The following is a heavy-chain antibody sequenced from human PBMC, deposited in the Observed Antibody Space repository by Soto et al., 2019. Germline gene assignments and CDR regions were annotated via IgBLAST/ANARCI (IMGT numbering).Heavy chain of an antibody. D-gene: IGHD1-26*01. V-gene: IGHV3-33*01. J-gene: IGHJ4*02. Sequence: PGGSLRLSCAASGFTFSSYGIHWVRQAPGKGLEWVGIIWYDGSNKYYADSVKGRFTISRDSSKNTVYLQMDSLRVEDTAVYYCAIQQGVATAVHDFDNWGQGTMVTVSS. CDR2: IWYDGSNK. CDR3: AIQQGVATAVHDFDN. CDR1: GFTFSSYG.